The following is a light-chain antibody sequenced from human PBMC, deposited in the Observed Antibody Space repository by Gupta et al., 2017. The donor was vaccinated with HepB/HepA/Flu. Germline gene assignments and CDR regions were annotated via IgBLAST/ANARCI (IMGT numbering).Light chain of an antibody. CDR3: QQYHSYPYT. CDR1: QSVSTW. Sequence: DIDLTQSPSTLSASVGDRVTITCRASQSVSTWLAWYQQKPGKAPNLLIYKTSSLQSGVPSRFSGSGSGTEFTLTISSLQSDDFAPYYCQQYHSYPYTFGQGTKLEI. V-gene: IGKV1-5*03. CDR2: KTS. J-gene: IGKJ2*01.